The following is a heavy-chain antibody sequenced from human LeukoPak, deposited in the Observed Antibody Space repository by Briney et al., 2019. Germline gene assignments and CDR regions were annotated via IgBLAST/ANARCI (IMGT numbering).Heavy chain of an antibody. D-gene: IGHD2-2*02. V-gene: IGHV4-38-2*01. CDR3: ARALGYCSSTSSYSPIDY. CDR1: GYSISSGYY. CDR2: NYHSGTT. J-gene: IGHJ4*02. Sequence: SETLSLTCAVSGYSISSGYYWGCLRQPPGKRLEWIGRNYHSGTTYYNPSLKSRVTISVDTSKNQLSLKLSSVTAADTAEYYCARALGYCSSTSSYSPIDYWVQGTLVTVSS.